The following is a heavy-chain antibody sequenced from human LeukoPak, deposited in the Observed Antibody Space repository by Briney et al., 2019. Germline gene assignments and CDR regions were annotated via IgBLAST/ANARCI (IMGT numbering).Heavy chain of an antibody. V-gene: IGHV3-33*01. CDR2: IWYDEITK. J-gene: IGHJ5*02. CDR3: ARGAYGSGSYGDNWFDP. Sequence: GGSLRLSCVASGFTFRSYGIHWVRQAPGKGLEWLAFIWYDEITKDYADSVKGRFTISRDNSKNTLYLQMDSLRAEDTAVYYCARGAYGSGSYGDNWFDPWGQGTLVTVSS. CDR1: GFTFRSYG. D-gene: IGHD3-10*01.